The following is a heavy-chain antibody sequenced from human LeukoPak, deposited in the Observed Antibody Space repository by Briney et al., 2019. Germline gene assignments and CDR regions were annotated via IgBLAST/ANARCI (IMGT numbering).Heavy chain of an antibody. CDR2: IGGSGGST. CDR3: AKEIKFRAAAGDYFDY. V-gene: IGHV3-23*01. J-gene: IGHJ4*02. CDR1: GFTFSSYA. Sequence: HPGVSVRLSCAASGFTFSSYAMNWVRQAPGKGLEWVSAIGGSGGSTYYADSVKGRFTISRDNSKNTLYLQMNSLRAEDTAVYYCAKEIKFRAAAGDYFDYWGQGTLVT. D-gene: IGHD6-13*01.